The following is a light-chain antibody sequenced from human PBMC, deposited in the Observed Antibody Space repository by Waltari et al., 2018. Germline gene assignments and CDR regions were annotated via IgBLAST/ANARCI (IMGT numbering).Light chain of an antibody. CDR2: EVS. J-gene: IGLJ1*01. CDR1: SSDV. CDR3: SSYASTGP. Sequence: QSALTQPASVSGSPGQSITISCTGTSSDVSWYQQHPGKAPKLMIYEVSNRPSGISNRFSGSKSGSTASLTSSGLQPEDEADYYCSSYASTGPFGTGTKVTVL. V-gene: IGLV2-14*01.